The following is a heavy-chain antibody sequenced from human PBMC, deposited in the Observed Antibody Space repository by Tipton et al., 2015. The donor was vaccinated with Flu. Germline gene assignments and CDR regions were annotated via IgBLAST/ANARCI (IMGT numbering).Heavy chain of an antibody. CDR1: GFTFSSYG. V-gene: IGHV3-33*01. J-gene: IGHJ6*02. Sequence: QLVQSGGGVVQPGRSLRLSCAASGFTFSSYGMHWVRQAPGKGLEWMVVIWYDGNNKNYADSVKGRFTVSRDNSKNTLYLQMNSLRAEDTDVYYCARGGYSGKYYGMDVWGQGTTVTVSS. CDR2: IWYDGNNK. D-gene: IGHD1-26*01. CDR3: ARGGYSGKYYGMDV.